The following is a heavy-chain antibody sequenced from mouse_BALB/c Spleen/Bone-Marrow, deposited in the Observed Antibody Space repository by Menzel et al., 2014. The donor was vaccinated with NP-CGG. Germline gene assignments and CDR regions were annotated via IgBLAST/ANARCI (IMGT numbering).Heavy chain of an antibody. D-gene: IGHD4-1*01. CDR2: ISSGSSPI. V-gene: IGHV5-17*02. Sequence: EVKVVESGGGLVQPGGSRKLSCAASGFTFSSFGMHWVRQAPEKGLEWVVYISSGSSPIFYADTVKGRFTISRDNPKNTLFLQMTSLRSEDTAIYYCTRGGNWEDFDYWGQGTTLTVSS. J-gene: IGHJ2*01. CDR1: GFTFSSFG. CDR3: TRGGNWEDFDY.